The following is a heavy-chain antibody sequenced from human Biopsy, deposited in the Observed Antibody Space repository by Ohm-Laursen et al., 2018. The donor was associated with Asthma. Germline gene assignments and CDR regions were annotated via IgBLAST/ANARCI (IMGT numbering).Heavy chain of an antibody. V-gene: IGHV1-69*13. Sequence: SVKVSCKVSGGTFSSYAISWVRQAPGQGLEWMGGLIPVLGTPDHAQMFEGRVTITADESTSTAYMELSSLSSEDTAVYYCARGYSGSNRIVYYYSGLEVWGQGTTVTVSS. CDR2: LIPVLGTP. CDR3: ARGYSGSNRIVYYYSGLEV. D-gene: IGHD5-12*01. J-gene: IGHJ6*02. CDR1: GGTFSSYA.